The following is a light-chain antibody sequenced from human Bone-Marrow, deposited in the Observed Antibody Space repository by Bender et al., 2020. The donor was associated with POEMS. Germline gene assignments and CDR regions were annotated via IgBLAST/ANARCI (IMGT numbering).Light chain of an antibody. Sequence: QSALTQPPSASGSPGQSITISCTGTNSDIGVYNYVSWYQQYPGKAPKLIIYEVSKRPSGVPDRFSGSKSGTSASLAITGLQSDDEAIYFCVAWDASLNGWVFGGGTKLTVL. CDR1: NSDIGVYNY. CDR3: VAWDASLNGWV. J-gene: IGLJ3*02. CDR2: EVS. V-gene: IGLV2-8*01.